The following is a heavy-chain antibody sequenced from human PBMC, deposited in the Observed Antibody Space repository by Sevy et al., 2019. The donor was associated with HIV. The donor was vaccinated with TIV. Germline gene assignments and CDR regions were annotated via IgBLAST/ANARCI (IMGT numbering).Heavy chain of an antibody. J-gene: IGHJ5*02. Sequence: ASVKVSCKASGGTFSSCAISWVRQAPGQGLEWMGGIIPIFGTANYAQKFQGRVTITADKSTSTAYMELSSLRSEDMAVYYCARDRGDCTNGVCYRWFDPWGQGTLVTVSS. CDR1: GGTFSSCA. V-gene: IGHV1-69*06. D-gene: IGHD2-8*01. CDR3: ARDRGDCTNGVCYRWFDP. CDR2: IIPIFGTA.